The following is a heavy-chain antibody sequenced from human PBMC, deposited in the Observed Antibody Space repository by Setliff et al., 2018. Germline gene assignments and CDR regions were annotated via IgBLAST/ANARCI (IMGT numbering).Heavy chain of an antibody. V-gene: IGHV5-51*01. CDR3: ARPTYYYDSSGYPGNAFDI. J-gene: IGHJ3*02. Sequence: GESLKISCKGSGYSFTSYWIGWVRQMPGKGLEWMGIIYPGDSDSRYSPSSQGQVTISADKSISTAYLQWSSLKASDTAMYYCARPTYYYDSSGYPGNAFDIWGQGTMVTVSS. D-gene: IGHD3-22*01. CDR2: IYPGDSDS. CDR1: GYSFTSYW.